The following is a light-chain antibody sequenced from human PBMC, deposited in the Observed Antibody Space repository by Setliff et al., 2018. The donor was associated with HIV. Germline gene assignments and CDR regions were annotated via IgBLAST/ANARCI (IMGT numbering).Light chain of an antibody. Sequence: QSVLTQPASVSGSPGQSITISCTGSSSDIGLYNFVSWYQQHPGKAPKLIIYQATRRPSGVSNRFSGSKSGNVASLTISGLQAEDEADYYCCSNTGSNTFVFGTGTKVTVL. V-gene: IGLV2-23*01. J-gene: IGLJ1*01. CDR2: QAT. CDR1: SSDIGLYNF. CDR3: CSNTGSNTFV.